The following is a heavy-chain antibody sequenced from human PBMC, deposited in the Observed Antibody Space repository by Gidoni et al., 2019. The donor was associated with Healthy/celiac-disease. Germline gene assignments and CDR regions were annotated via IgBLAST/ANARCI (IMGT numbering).Heavy chain of an antibody. CDR2: ISGSGGST. CDR1: GFTFSRYA. J-gene: IGHJ6*02. V-gene: IGHV3-23*01. D-gene: IGHD5-18*01. Sequence: LESGGGLVQPGGSLRLSCAASGFTFSRYAMSWVRQAPGKGLEWGSAISGSGGSTYYADSVKGRFTISRDNSKNTLYLQRNSLRAEDTAVYYCAKDTAMVTDDYYYGMDVWGQGTTVTVSS. CDR3: AKDTAMVTDDYYYGMDV.